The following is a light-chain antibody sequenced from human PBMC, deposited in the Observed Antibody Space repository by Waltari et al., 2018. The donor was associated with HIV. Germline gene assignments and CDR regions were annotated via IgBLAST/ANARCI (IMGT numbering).Light chain of an antibody. J-gene: IGLJ3*02. V-gene: IGLV3-21*02. CDR3: QVWDGSSDHWV. CDR1: NIGTKS. Sequence: SYVLTQPPSVSVAPGQTARITCGGDNIGTKSVHWYQQNPGQAPVLVVYDDRDRPSGIPERFSGSNSGNTATLTVSRVEVGDEADYYCQVWDGSSDHWVFGRGTKLTVL. CDR2: DDR.